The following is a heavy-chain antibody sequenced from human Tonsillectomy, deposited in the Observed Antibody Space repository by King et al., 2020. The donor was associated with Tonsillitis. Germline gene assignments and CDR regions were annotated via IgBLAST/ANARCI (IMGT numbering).Heavy chain of an antibody. CDR1: GFIFSSYA. Sequence: VQLVQSGGGVVQPGRSLRLSCAASGFIFSSYAMHWVRQAPGKGLEWVAVISYDGSNYYYADSVKGRFTISRDNSKNTLYLQMNSLRAEDTAVYYCARDEGPGYDTSGYLDYWGRGTLVTVSS. D-gene: IGHD3-22*01. J-gene: IGHJ4*02. CDR2: ISYDGSNY. CDR3: ARDEGPGYDTSGYLDY. V-gene: IGHV3-30-3*01.